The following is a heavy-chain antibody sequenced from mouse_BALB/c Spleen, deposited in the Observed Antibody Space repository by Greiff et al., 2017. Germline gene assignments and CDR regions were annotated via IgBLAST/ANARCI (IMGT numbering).Heavy chain of an antibody. CDR2: IWAGGSK. V-gene: IGHV2-9*02. CDR1: GFSLTSYG. J-gene: IGHJ3*01. D-gene: IGHD4-1*01. CDR3: ARAESLTGTMFAY. Sequence: QVQLKESGPGLVAPSQSLSITCTVSGFSLTSYGVHWVRQPPGKGMEWLGVIWAGGSKNYNSALMSRLSISKDNSKSQVFLKMNSLQTDERAMYYCARAESLTGTMFAYWGQGTLVTVSA.